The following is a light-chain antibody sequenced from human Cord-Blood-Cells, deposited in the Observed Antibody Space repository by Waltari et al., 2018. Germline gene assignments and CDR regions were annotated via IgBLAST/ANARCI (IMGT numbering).Light chain of an antibody. CDR1: SSDVGGYNY. Sequence: QSALTMPPSASGSPGQSVTISCTGPSSDVGGYNYVSCYQQHPGKAPKLMINEVSKRPSGVPDRFSGSKSGNTASLTVSGLQAEDEADYYCSSSAGSNNDVFGTGTKVTVL. J-gene: IGLJ1*01. CDR3: SSSAGSNNDV. V-gene: IGLV2-8*01. CDR2: EVS.